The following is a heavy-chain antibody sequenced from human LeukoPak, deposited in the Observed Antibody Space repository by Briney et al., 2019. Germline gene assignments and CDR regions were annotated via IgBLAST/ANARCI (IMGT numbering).Heavy chain of an antibody. V-gene: IGHV3-23*01. CDR3: AKDRDSSSWYLGSCFGDY. D-gene: IGHD6-13*01. CDR2: ISGSGGST. CDR1: GFTFSSYT. J-gene: IGHJ4*02. Sequence: LSGGSLRLSCAASGFTFSSYTMNWVRQAPGKGLEWVSGISGSGGSTHYADSVKGRFTISRDKSKNTLYLEMNSLRAEDTAVYYCAKDRDSSSWYLGSCFGDYWGQGTLVTVSS.